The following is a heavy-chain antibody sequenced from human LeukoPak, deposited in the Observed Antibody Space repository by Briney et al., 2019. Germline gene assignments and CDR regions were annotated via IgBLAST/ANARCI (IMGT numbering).Heavy chain of an antibody. CDR2: ISSSSSTI. Sequence: GGSLRLSCAASGFTFSSYSMNWVRQAPGKGLEWVSYISSSSSTIYYADSVKGRFTISRDNAKNSLYLQMNSLRAEDTAVYYCAREVVDTVVNANWFDPWGQGTLVTVSS. CDR3: AREVVDTVVNANWFDP. D-gene: IGHD2-2*01. V-gene: IGHV3-48*04. J-gene: IGHJ5*02. CDR1: GFTFSSYS.